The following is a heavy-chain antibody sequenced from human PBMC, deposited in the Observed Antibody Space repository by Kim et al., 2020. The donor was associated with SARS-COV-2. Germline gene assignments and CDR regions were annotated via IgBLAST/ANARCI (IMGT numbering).Heavy chain of an antibody. CDR2: ISGGSTTI. CDR3: ARDMGVTGADDS. V-gene: IGHV3-48*02. D-gene: IGHD6-13*01. Sequence: GGSLRLSCAASGFSFSSYPMTWVRQAPGKGLEWVSYISGGSTTIYYADSVRGRFTISRDNAKNSLFLQMNSLREEDTAVYYCARDMGVTGADDSWGRGTLVTVSS. J-gene: IGHJ4*02. CDR1: GFSFSSYP.